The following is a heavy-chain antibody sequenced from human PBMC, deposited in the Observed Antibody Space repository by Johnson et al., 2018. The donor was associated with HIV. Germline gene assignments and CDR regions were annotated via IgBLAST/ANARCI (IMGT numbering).Heavy chain of an antibody. CDR2: ISWNSGSI. Sequence: VQLVESGGGLVQPGRSLRLSCAASGFTFDDYAMHWVRQAPGKGLEWVSGISWNSGSIGYADSVKGRFTISRDNAKNSLYLQMNSLRAEDTAVYYCARDRGYWDAFDILGQGTMVTVSS. CDR3: ARDRGYWDAFDI. V-gene: IGHV3-9*01. J-gene: IGHJ3*02. D-gene: IGHD3-22*01. CDR1: GFTFDDYA.